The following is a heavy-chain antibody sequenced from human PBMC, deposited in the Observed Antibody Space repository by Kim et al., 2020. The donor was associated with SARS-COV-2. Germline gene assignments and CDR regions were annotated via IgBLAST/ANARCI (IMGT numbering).Heavy chain of an antibody. D-gene: IGHD6-19*01. CDR1: GFTFSNAW. Sequence: GGSLRLSCAASGFTFSNAWMSWVRQAPGKGLEWVGRIKSKTDGGTTDYAAPVKGRFTISRDDSKNTLYLQMNSLKTEDXAXYCCTTDSIIAVAGTGSSGYWXXGTXXTVSS. J-gene: IGHJ4*01. CDR2: IKSKTDGGTT. CDR3: TTDSIIAVAGTGSSGY. V-gene: IGHV3-15*01.